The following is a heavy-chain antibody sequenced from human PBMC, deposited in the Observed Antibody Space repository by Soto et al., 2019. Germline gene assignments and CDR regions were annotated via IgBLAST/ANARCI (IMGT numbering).Heavy chain of an antibody. Sequence: QVQLVESGGGVVQPGRSLRLSCAASGFTFSSYGMHWVRQAPGKGLEWVAVISYDGSNKYYADSVKGRFTISRDNSKNTXYXXMNSLRAEDTAVYYCAKDLLDLSIAVAGTPGWIDYWGQGTLVTVSS. CDR2: ISYDGSNK. CDR3: AKDLLDLSIAVAGTPGWIDY. D-gene: IGHD6-19*01. CDR1: GFTFSSYG. J-gene: IGHJ4*02. V-gene: IGHV3-30*18.